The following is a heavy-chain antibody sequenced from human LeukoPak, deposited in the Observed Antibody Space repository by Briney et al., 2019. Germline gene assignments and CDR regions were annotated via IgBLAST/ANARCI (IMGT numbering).Heavy chain of an antibody. CDR1: GGSFSGYF. Sequence: SETLSLTCALSGGSFSGYFCSWIRQPPGKGLEWIGEITGTGIPNYNPSLKSRVTISVDTSKNQFSLKLSSVTAADTAVYYCARYGEGDYFDYWGQGTLVTVSS. J-gene: IGHJ4*02. CDR3: ARYGEGDYFDY. D-gene: IGHD4/OR15-4a*01. V-gene: IGHV4-34*01. CDR2: ITGTGIP.